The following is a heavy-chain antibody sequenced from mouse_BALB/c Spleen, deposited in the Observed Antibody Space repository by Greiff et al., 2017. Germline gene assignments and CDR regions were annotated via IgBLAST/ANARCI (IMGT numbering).Heavy chain of an antibody. CDR1: GYTFTSYW. D-gene: IGHD1-1*01. J-gene: IGHJ4*01. CDR3: AREDYGSWAMDY. CDR2: IYPGDGDT. Sequence: QVQLQQSGAELARPGASVKLSCKASGYTFTSYWMQWVKQRPGQGLEWIGAIYPGDGDTRYTQKFKGKATLTADKSSSTAYMQLSSLASEDSAVYYCAREDYGSWAMDYWGQGTSVTVSS. V-gene: IGHV1-87*01.